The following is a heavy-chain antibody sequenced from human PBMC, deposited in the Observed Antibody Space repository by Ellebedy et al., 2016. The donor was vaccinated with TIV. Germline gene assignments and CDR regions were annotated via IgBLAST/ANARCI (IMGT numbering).Heavy chain of an antibody. J-gene: IGHJ4*02. CDR1: GYTFTSYG. D-gene: IGHD3-10*02. CDR2: ISAYNGNT. CDR3: AKSGLFGELLYLDY. V-gene: IGHV1-18*01. Sequence: AASVKVSCKASGYTFTSYGISWVRQAPGQGLEGMGWISAYNGNTNYAQKLQGRVTMTTDTSTSTAYMELRSLRSDDTAVFYCAKSGLFGELLYLDYWGQGTLVPVSS.